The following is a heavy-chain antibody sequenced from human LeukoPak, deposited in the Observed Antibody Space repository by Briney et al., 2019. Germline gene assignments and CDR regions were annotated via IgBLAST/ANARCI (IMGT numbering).Heavy chain of an antibody. CDR3: ARVLRYCSGGNCYSGGLGYMDV. CDR1: GFTFYTYS. Sequence: GGSLRLSCAASGFTFYTYSMNWVRQAPGKGLEWVSSISSSGTYTYYADSVKGRFTISRDNAKNSLFLQMNSLRAEDTAVYYCARVLRYCSGGNCYSGGLGYMDVWGKGTTVTISS. CDR2: ISSSGTYT. V-gene: IGHV3-21*04. D-gene: IGHD2-15*01. J-gene: IGHJ6*03.